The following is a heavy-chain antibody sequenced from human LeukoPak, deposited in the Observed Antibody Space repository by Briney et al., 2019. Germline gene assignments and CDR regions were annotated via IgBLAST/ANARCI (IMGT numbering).Heavy chain of an antibody. CDR2: IWYDGSNK. Sequence: GRSLRLSCAASGFTFSSYGMHWVRQAPGKGLEWVAVIWYDGSNKYYADSVKGRFTISRGNSKNTLYLQMNSLRAEDTAVYYCARGYSSSWYWDYYYMDVWGKGTTVTVSS. D-gene: IGHD6-13*01. CDR1: GFTFSSYG. CDR3: ARGYSSSWYWDYYYMDV. J-gene: IGHJ6*03. V-gene: IGHV3-33*01.